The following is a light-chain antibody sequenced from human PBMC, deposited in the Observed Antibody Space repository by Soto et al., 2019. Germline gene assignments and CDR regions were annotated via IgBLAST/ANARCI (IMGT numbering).Light chain of an antibody. CDR1: QSISSSY. Sequence: EIVLTQSPGTLSLSPGKRATLSCRASQSISSSYLAWYQQRPGQAPRLLIYGASNRATGIPARFSGSGSGTEFTLTISSLQSEDFAVYYCQQYNNWPPITFGQGTRLEIK. V-gene: IGKV3-15*01. CDR3: QQYNNWPPIT. J-gene: IGKJ5*01. CDR2: GAS.